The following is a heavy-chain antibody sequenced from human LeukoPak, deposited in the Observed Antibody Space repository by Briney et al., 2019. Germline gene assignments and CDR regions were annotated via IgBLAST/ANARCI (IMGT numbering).Heavy chain of an antibody. J-gene: IGHJ4*02. CDR1: GGSFSGYY. CDR2: INHSGST. V-gene: IGHV4-34*01. D-gene: IGHD6-13*01. CDR3: ARGPARGSSSWYGRDY. Sequence: SETLSLTCAVYGGSFSGYYWSWIRQPPGKGLEWIGEINHSGSTNYNPSLKSRVTISVDTSKNQFSLKLGSVTAADTAVYYCARGPARGSSSWYGRDYWGQGTLVTVSS.